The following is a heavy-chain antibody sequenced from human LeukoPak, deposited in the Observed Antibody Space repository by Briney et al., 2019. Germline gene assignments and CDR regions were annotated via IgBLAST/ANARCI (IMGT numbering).Heavy chain of an antibody. V-gene: IGHV4-61*01. D-gene: IGHD3-22*01. CDR3: ARTNWNYYYDSSGYLSGYFDY. CDR2: IYYSGST. J-gene: IGHJ4*02. CDR1: GGSVSSGSYY. Sequence: PSETLSLTCTVSGGSVSSGSYYWSWIRQPPGKGPEWIGYIYYSGSTNYNPSLKSRVTISVDTSKNQFSLKLSSVTAADTAVYYCARTNWNYYYDSSGYLSGYFDYWGQGTLVTVSS.